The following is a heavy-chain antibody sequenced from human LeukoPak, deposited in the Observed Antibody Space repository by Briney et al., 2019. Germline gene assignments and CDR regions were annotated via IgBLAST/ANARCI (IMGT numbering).Heavy chain of an antibody. V-gene: IGHV1-58*02. J-gene: IGHJ4*02. CDR1: GFTFTSSA. D-gene: IGHD2-15*01. Sequence: GTSVKVSCXASGFTFTSSAMQWVRQARGQRLEWVGWIVVGSGNTNYAQKFQERVTITRDMSTSTAYMELSSLRSEDTAVYYCAAAQNFPVYCSGGSCSYYFDYWGQGTLVTVSS. CDR3: AAAQNFPVYCSGGSCSYYFDY. CDR2: IVVGSGNT.